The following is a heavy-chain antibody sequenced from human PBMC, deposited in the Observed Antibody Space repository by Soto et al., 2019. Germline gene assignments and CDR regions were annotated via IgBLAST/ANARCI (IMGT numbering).Heavy chain of an antibody. D-gene: IGHD3-3*01. V-gene: IGHV5-51*01. CDR2: IYPADSDT. CDR1: GYSFTNYW. J-gene: IGHJ5*02. Sequence: GESLKISCKGSGYSFTNYWIGWVRQMPGKGLEWMGMIYPADSDTKYSPSFQGQVTFSADKSIHTAYLQWSRLKASDTAIYYCARLEWLSLAAWFDPWGQGPLVTVSS. CDR3: ARLEWLSLAAWFDP.